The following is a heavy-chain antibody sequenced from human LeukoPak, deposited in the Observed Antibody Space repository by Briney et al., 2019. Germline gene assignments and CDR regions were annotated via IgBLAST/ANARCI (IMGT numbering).Heavy chain of an antibody. CDR2: ISAYNGNT. D-gene: IGHD4-23*01. CDR1: GYTFTSCG. Sequence: GASVKVSCKASGYTFTSCGISWVRQAPGQGLEWMGWISAYNGNTNYAQKLQGRVTMTTDTSTSTAYMELRSLRSDDTAVYYCARDGMTTVVNAGYYFDYWGQGTLVTVSS. V-gene: IGHV1-18*01. CDR3: ARDGMTTVVNAGYYFDY. J-gene: IGHJ4*02.